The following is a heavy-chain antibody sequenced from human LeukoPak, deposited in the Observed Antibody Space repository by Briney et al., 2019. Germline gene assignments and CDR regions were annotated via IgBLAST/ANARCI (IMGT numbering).Heavy chain of an antibody. CDR1: GGSISEFY. D-gene: IGHD3-3*02. Sequence: NSSETLSLTCTVSGGSISEFYWSWIRQPPGKGLEWIGYIYYSGSTNYNPSLKSRVTISIDTSKKQFSLKLSSVTAADTAVYYCARDLSLDYWGQGTLVTVSS. J-gene: IGHJ4*02. CDR2: IYYSGST. CDR3: ARDLSLDY. V-gene: IGHV4-59*01.